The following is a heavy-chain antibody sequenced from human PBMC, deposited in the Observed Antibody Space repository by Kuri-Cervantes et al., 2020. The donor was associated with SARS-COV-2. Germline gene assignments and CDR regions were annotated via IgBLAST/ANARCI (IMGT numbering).Heavy chain of an antibody. Sequence: SGLTLVIPTQTLTLTCTLSGFSLSTSGVGVGWIRQPTGKALEWLALINWDDDKRYSPSLKSRLTITKDTSKNQVVLTMTNMDPVNTATYYCAHRRQGEIWSDDIDIWGQGTMVTVSS. V-gene: IGHV2-5*02. D-gene: IGHD1-1*01. J-gene: IGHJ3*02. CDR3: AHRRQGEIWSDDIDI. CDR1: GFSLSTSGVG. CDR2: INWDDDK.